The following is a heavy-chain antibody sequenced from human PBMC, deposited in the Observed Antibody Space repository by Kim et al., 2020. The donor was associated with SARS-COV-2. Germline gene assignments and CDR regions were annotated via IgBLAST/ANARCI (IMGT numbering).Heavy chain of an antibody. CDR1: GFTFSDHT. Sequence: GGSLRLSCAASGFTFSDHTIHCVRQVPGKGLDWVAYVSSGGDIQYYSDSVKGRFTISRDNSKNMVYLQMHSLRPEDTAVYYCGREYKVSGGEFVNWVQG. J-gene: IGHJ3*02. CDR2: VSSGGDIQ. CDR3: GREYKVSGGEFVN. V-gene: IGHV3-30-3*01. D-gene: IGHD1-20*01.